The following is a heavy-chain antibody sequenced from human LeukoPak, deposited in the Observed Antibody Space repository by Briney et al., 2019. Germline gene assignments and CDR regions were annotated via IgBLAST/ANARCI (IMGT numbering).Heavy chain of an antibody. D-gene: IGHD5-12*01. V-gene: IGHV5-51*01. Sequence: GESLQISCKGSGSRFTTYWIGWVRQMPGKGLEWMGIIYPGDSDTRYSPSFQGQVTISADKSISTAYLQWSSLKASDTAMYYCARKGYSGYDGSWFDPWGQGALVTVSS. J-gene: IGHJ5*02. CDR2: IYPGDSDT. CDR1: GSRFTTYW. CDR3: ARKGYSGYDGSWFDP.